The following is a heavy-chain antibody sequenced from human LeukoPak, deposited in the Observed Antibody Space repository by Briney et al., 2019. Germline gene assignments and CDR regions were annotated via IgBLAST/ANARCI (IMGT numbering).Heavy chain of an antibody. J-gene: IGHJ4*02. D-gene: IGHD4-17*01. CDR3: ARDSSTVTTPYGY. CDR1: GFSFSSYA. Sequence: PGGSLRLSCAASGFSFSSYAMTWARQAPVKGLEWVSAISGDGTRTYYADSVKGRFTISRDNSKNTLYLQMNSLRAEDTAVYYCARDSSTVTTPYGYWGQGTLVTVSS. CDR2: ISGDGTRT. V-gene: IGHV3-23*01.